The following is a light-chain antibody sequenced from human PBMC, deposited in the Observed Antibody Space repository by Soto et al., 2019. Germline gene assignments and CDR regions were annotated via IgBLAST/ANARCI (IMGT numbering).Light chain of an antibody. CDR2: AAS. V-gene: IGKV1-39*01. CDR1: QRISTY. CDR3: LQSYISPRT. Sequence: DIEMTQPQSSLSTSLGVRITITCQTSQRISTYLNWYQQKPGKAPKLLIYAASSLKSGVPSKFSGSGSGTDFTLTISNLQPEDFATYYCLQSYISPRTFGGGTKVDIK. J-gene: IGKJ4*01.